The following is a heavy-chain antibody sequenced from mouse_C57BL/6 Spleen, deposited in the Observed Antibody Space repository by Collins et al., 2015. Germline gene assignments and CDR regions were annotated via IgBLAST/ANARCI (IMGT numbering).Heavy chain of an antibody. CDR2: ISSGGSYT. CDR3: ARHDYRYPYAMDY. J-gene: IGHJ4*01. Sequence: EVQLVESGGDLVKPGGSLKLSCAASGFTFSSYGMSWVRQTPDKRLEWVATISSGGSYTYYPDSVKGRSTISRDNAKNTLYLQMSSLKSEDTAMYYCARHDYRYPYAMDYWGQGTSVTVSS. D-gene: IGHD2-14*01. CDR1: GFTFSSYG. V-gene: IGHV5-6*01.